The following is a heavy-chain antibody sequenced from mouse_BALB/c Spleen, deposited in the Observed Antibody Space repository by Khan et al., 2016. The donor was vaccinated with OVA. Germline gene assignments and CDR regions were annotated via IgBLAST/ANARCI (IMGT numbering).Heavy chain of an antibody. Sequence: QMQLEESGPGLVAPSQSLSITCTVSGFSLSRYNIHWVRQPPGKGLEWLGVIWGGGGTDYNSTLKSRLSIRTDNSKSQVLFKMNSLQTDDTAIYYCARAYYRFDGYYAMDYWGQGTSVTVSS. D-gene: IGHD2-14*01. CDR3: ARAYYRFDGYYAMDY. CDR1: GFSLSRYN. J-gene: IGHJ4*01. CDR2: IWGGGGT. V-gene: IGHV2-6-4*01.